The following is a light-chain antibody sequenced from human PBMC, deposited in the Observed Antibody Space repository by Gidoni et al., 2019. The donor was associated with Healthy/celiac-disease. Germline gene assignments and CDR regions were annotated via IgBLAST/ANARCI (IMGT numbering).Light chain of an antibody. CDR3: QTWDTGTWV. J-gene: IGLJ3*02. Sequence: QLVLTQSPSASASLGASVKLTCTLNSVHSRYAIAWHQQQPQKGPRFLMKLNSDGSHKKGDGIPDRFSGSSSGAERYLTISSVQSEDEADYYCQTWDTGTWVFGGGTKLTVL. CDR2: LNSDGSH. CDR1: SVHSRYA. V-gene: IGLV4-69*01.